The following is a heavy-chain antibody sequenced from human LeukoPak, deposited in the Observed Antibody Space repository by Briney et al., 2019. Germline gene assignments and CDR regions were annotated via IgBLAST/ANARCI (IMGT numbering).Heavy chain of an antibody. CDR3: ARERNFYYFDY. D-gene: IGHD3-3*01. CDR2: ITGDCNYI. J-gene: IGHJ4*02. V-gene: IGHV3-21*01. CDR1: GFTFNDYT. Sequence: GGSLRLSCAASGFTFNDYTMTWVRQAPGKGPEWVSSITGDCNYIFYADSVKGRFTISRDNAQNSLFLELNSLRGEDTAVYYCARERNFYYFDYWGQGALVTVSS.